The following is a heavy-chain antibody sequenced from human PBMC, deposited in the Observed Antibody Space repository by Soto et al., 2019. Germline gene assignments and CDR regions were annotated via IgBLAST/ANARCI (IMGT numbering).Heavy chain of an antibody. CDR2: IIPIFGTA. D-gene: IGHD1-26*01. CDR3: ARDSGSYVNYFDY. Sequence: QVPLVQSGAEVKTPGSSVKVSCQASGGTFRSYAISWVRQAPGPGLEWMGGIIPIFGTANYAQKFQGRVTITADESTSTAYMELSSLRSEDTAVYYCARDSGSYVNYFDYWGQGTLVTVSS. CDR1: GGTFRSYA. V-gene: IGHV1-69*01. J-gene: IGHJ4*02.